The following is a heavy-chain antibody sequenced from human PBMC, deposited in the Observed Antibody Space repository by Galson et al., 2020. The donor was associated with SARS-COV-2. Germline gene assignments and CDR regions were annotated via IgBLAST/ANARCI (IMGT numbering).Heavy chain of an antibody. CDR1: GFSLRTSGLG. V-gene: IGHV2-70*01. CDR3: ARMADGYGGYDYGSSPFDY. Sequence: SGPTLVKPTQTLTLTRTFSGFSLRTSGLGVTWIRQPPGKALEWLALIDWDDDKYYSTSLRTRLTISKDTSKNQVFLTMTNMDPVDTGTYYCARMADGYGGYDYGSSPFDYWGQGTLVTVSS. CDR2: IDWDDDK. J-gene: IGHJ4*02. D-gene: IGHD5-12*01.